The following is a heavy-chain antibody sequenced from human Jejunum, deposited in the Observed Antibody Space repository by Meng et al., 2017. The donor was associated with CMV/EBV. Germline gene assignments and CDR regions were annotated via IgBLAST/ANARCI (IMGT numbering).Heavy chain of an antibody. V-gene: IGHV4-61*01. J-gene: IGHJ4*02. CDR2: ISDRGST. D-gene: IGHD6-6*01. CDR1: GGSVSRGLYY. CDR3: ARDRVASRPYVGIDC. Sequence: SGGSVSRGLYYWSWIRQSPGKGLEWIGYISDRGSTNYDPALESRVTISLDTSKNQFSLNLTSVTAADTAVYYCARDRVASRPYVGIDCWGQGTLVTVSS.